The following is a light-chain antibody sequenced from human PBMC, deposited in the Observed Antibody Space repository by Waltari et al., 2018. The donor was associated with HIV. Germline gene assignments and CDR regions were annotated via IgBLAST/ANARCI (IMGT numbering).Light chain of an antibody. CDR3: MQTLQTPKT. CDR2: SSS. CDR1: QRLLHSNGYNY. J-gene: IGKJ1*01. V-gene: IGKV2-28*01. Sequence: DIVMTQSPLSLPVTSGEPASISCSSSQRLLHSNGYNYFDWYLQKLGPSPQLLMYSSSNRASGVPDRFSGSGSGTDCTLKISRVEAEDVGVYYCMQTLQTPKTFGQGTKVEIK.